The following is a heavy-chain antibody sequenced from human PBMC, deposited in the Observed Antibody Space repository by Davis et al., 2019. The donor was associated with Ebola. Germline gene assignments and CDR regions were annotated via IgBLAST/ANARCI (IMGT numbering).Heavy chain of an antibody. V-gene: IGHV3-23*01. D-gene: IGHD6-19*01. CDR2: ISGSGGST. CDR1: GFTFSSYA. Sequence: GESLKISCAASGFTFSSYAMGWVRQAPGKGLEWVSAISGSGGSTYYADSVKGRFTISRDNSKNTLYLQMNSLRAEDTAVYYCAISDSGWYPYWGQGTLVTVSS. CDR3: AISDSGWYPY. J-gene: IGHJ4*02.